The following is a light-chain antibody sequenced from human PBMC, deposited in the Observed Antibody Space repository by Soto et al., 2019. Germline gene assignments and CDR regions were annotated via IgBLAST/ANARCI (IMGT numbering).Light chain of an antibody. CDR2: GAS. CDR3: QQYDDWPPIT. Sequence: IVMTQSPATLTVSPGERATLSCRASQSVSTKLAWYQQKPGQAPRLLIYGASTRATGIPARFSGSGSGTEFTLTVSSLQSEDFAVYYCQQYDDWPPITFGQGTRLEIK. V-gene: IGKV3D-15*01. CDR1: QSVSTK. J-gene: IGKJ5*01.